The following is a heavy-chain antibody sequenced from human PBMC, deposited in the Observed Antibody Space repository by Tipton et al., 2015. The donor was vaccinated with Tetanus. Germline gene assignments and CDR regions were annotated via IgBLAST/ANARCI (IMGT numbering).Heavy chain of an antibody. CDR2: IYYSGST. J-gene: IGHJ2*01. Sequence: TLSLTCTVSGGSISSGGYYWSWIRQHPGKGLEWIGYIYYSGSTYYNPSLKSRVTISVDTSKNQFSLKLSSVTAADTAVYFCARVSVAMIVVPSSRGRHFDLWGRGALVTVSS. CDR1: GGSISSGGYY. D-gene: IGHD3-22*01. V-gene: IGHV4-31*03. CDR3: ARVSVAMIVVPSSRGRHFDL.